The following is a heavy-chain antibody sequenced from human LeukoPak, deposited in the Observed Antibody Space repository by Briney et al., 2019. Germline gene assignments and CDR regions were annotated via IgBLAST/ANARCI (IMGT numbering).Heavy chain of an antibody. CDR2: IIPIFGTA. V-gene: IGHV1-69*13. D-gene: IGHD3-10*01. J-gene: IGHJ6*04. CDR3: ARLMDYYASGTYGRYAMDV. Sequence: SVKVSCKASGGTFSSYTISWVRQAPGQGLEWMGGIIPIFGTANYAQKFQGRVTITADESTSTAYMELNSLRSEDTAMYYCARLMDYYASGTYGRYAMDVWGKGTTVTVT. CDR1: GGTFSSYT.